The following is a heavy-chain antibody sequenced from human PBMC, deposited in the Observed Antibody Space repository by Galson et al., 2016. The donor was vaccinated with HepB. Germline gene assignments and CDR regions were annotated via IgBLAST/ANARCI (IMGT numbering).Heavy chain of an antibody. CDR3: ARGNGQLETFDY. J-gene: IGHJ4*02. V-gene: IGHV1-8*01. CDR1: GYTFTSYH. Sequence: SVKVSCKASGYTFTSYHIDWVRQATGQGLEWMGWMNPDSGKTGYAQKFQGRVTMTRNTSITTDFMELSSLRSEDTAVYYCARGNGQLETFDYWGQGALVTVSS. D-gene: IGHD1-1*01. CDR2: MNPDSGKT.